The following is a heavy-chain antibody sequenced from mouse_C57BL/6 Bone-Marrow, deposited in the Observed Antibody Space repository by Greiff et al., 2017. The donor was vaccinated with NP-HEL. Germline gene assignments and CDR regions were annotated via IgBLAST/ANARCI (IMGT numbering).Heavy chain of an antibody. J-gene: IGHJ2*01. CDR2: IDPSDSYT. CDR3: ARGGKRDY. CDR1: GYTFTSYW. Sequence: QVQLKQPGAELVRPGTSVKLSCKASGYTFTSYWMHWVKQRPGQGLEWIGVIDPSDSYTNYNQKFKGKATLTVDTSSSTAYMQLSSLTSEDSAVYYCARGGKRDYWGQGTTLTVSS. V-gene: IGHV1-59*01. D-gene: IGHD2-1*01.